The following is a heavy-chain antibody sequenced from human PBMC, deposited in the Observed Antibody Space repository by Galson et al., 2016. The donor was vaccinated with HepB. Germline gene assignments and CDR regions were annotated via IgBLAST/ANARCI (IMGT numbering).Heavy chain of an antibody. Sequence: SLRLSCAASGFSFSVYSMNWVRQAPGKALEWVASVSGPSFYIFYTDSVKGRFTISRDNAINALFLQMHDLRPEDTAVYYCARGRQQPPAYYYYYMDVWGKGTTVTVSS. D-gene: IGHD2-15*01. CDR2: VSGPSFYI. J-gene: IGHJ6*03. CDR1: GFSFSVYS. V-gene: IGHV3-21*01. CDR3: ARGRQQPPAYYYYYMDV.